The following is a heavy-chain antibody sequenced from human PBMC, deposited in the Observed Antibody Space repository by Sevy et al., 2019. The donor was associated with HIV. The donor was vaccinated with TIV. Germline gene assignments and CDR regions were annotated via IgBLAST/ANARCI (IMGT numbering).Heavy chain of an antibody. V-gene: IGHV1-24*01. D-gene: IGHD3-22*01. Sequence: ASVKVSCKVSGYTLTKLSMHWVRQTPGKGLEWMTTFDPEDGDPEDGKTIYAQKFLGRVNMTEDTATDTAYMELSRLRFEDTAMYYCSTTKDYYDSSGYPFDSWGQGTLVTVSS. CDR2: FDPEDGDPEDGKT. CDR1: GYTLTKLS. J-gene: IGHJ4*02. CDR3: STTKDYYDSSGYPFDS.